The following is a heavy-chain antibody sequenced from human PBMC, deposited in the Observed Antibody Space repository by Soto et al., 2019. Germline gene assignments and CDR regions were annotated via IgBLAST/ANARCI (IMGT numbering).Heavy chain of an antibody. J-gene: IGHJ4*02. Sequence: GGSLRLSCSASGFICSTFGMFWVRQAPGQGLEYVSAIFYSGSGSYYADPVRGRFTVSRGNSKNMFYLQMSSLRVEDTALYFCVRGPSRGSSLFGPLDYWGQGTQVTVSS. D-gene: IGHD3-3*01. CDR1: GFICSTFG. CDR3: VRGPSRGSSLFGPLDY. V-gene: IGHV3-64D*06. CDR2: IFYSGSGS.